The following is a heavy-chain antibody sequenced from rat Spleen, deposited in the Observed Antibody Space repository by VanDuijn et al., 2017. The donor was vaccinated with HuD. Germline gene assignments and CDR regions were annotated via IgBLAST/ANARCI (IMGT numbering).Heavy chain of an antibody. CDR3: AKSRFYYYDGGYYCFNY. Sequence: EVQLVESGGGLVQHGRSLKLSCAASGFTFSNYGMHWIRQAPTKGLEWVATISYDGSSTYYRDSVKGRFTISRDNAKSTLYLQMDSLRSEDTATYYCAKSRFYYYDGGYYCFNYWGQGVMVTVSS. V-gene: IGHV5-29*01. CDR2: ISYDGSST. CDR1: GFTFSNYG. J-gene: IGHJ2*01. D-gene: IGHD1-12*02.